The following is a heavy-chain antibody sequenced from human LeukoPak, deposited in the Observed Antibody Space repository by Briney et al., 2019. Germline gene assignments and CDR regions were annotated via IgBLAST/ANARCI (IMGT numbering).Heavy chain of an antibody. CDR2: IYSGGST. CDR1: GFTVSSNY. J-gene: IGHJ6*04. D-gene: IGHD3-10*02. Sequence: GGSLRLSCAASGFTVSSNYMSWVRQAPGKGLEWVSVIYSGGSTYYADSVKGRFTISRDNSKNTLYLQMNSLGAEDTAVYYCAELGITMIGGVWGKGTTVTISS. CDR3: AELGITMIGGV. V-gene: IGHV3-66*01.